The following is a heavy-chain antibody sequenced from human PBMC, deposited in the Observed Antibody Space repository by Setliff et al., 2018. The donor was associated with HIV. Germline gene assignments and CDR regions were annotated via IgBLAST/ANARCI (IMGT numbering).Heavy chain of an antibody. D-gene: IGHD2-21*02. J-gene: IGHJ5*02. CDR3: VRSVVVVTVEWFDP. V-gene: IGHV4-61*02. Sequence: PSETLSLTCTVSGGSISRGNHFWNWIRQPAGKGLEWIGRIYTNGGTNYNPSLKSRATIAVDTSKNQFSLKSSSVTAADTAVYYCVRSVVVVTVEWFDPGSQGTRVTVSS. CDR2: IYTNGGT. CDR1: GGSISRGNHF.